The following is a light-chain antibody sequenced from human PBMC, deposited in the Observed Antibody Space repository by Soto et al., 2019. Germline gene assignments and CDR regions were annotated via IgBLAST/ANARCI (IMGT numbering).Light chain of an antibody. CDR1: SGHSSYA. CDR3: QTGGTGIAV. J-gene: IGLJ7*01. Sequence: QLVLTQSPSASASLGASVKLTCTLSSGHSSYAIAWHQQQPEKGPRDLMKLNSDGSHSKGDGIPDRFSGSSSGAERYLTISSLQSEDEADYYCQTGGTGIAVFGGGTQLTVL. CDR2: LNSDGSH. V-gene: IGLV4-69*01.